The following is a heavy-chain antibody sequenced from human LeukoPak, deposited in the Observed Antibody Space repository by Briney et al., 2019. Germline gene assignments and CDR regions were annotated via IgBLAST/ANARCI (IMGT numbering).Heavy chain of an antibody. CDR1: GFTFSSYA. D-gene: IGHD3-16*01. J-gene: IGHJ4*02. Sequence: PGGSLRLSCAASGFTFSSYAMHWVRQAPGKGLEWVAVISYDGSNKYYADSVKGRFTISRDNSKNTLCLQMNSLRAEDTAVYYCARGGGFDYWGQGTLVTVSS. CDR2: ISYDGSNK. CDR3: ARGGGFDY. V-gene: IGHV3-30-3*01.